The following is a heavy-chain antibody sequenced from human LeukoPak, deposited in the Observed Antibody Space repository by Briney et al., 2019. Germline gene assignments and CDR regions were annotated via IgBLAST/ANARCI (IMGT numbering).Heavy chain of an antibody. CDR1: GGSISSGGYY. CDR2: IYYSGST. V-gene: IGHV4-31*03. D-gene: IGHD4-17*01. CDR3: ARSGTVTTWNY. J-gene: IGHJ4*02. Sequence: SETLSLTCTVSGGSISSGGYYWSWIRQHPGKGLEWTGYIYYSGSTYYNPSLKSRVTISVDTSKNQFSLKLSSVTAADTAVYYCARSGTVTTWNYWGQGTLVTVSS.